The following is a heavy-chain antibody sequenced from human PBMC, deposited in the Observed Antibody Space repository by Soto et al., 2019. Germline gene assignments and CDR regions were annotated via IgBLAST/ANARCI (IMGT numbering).Heavy chain of an antibody. V-gene: IGHV3-30*03. D-gene: IGHD3-3*01. J-gene: IGHJ4*02. CDR3: ATDGKRITIFGVVISRSSSWDFDY. CDR1: GFTFSSYG. CDR2: ISYDGSNK. Sequence: QVQLVESGGGVVQPGRSLRLSCAASGFTFSSYGMPWVRQAPGKGLEWVAVISYDGSNKYYADSVKGRFTISRDNSKNKLYLQMNSLRAEDTAVYYCATDGKRITIFGVVISRSSSWDFDYWGQGTLVTVSS.